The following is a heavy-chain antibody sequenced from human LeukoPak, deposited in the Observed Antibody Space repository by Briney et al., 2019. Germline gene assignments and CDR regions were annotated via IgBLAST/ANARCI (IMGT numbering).Heavy chain of an antibody. CDR1: GGSISSYY. V-gene: IGHV4-59*01. CDR2: IYYSGST. CDR3: ASQAGTRVFAFDI. Sequence: SETLSLTCTVSGGSISSYYWSWIRQPPGKGLEWIGYIYYSGSTNYNPSLKSRVTISVDTSKNQFSLKLSSVTAADTAVYYCASQAGTRVFAFDIWGQGTMVTVSS. D-gene: IGHD6-13*01. J-gene: IGHJ3*02.